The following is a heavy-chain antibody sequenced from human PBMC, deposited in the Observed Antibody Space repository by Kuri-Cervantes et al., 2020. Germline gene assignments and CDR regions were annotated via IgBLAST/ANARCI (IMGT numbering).Heavy chain of an antibody. J-gene: IGHJ4*02. Sequence: GSLRLSCTVSGGSISSYYWSWIRQPPGKGLEWMGYIYYSGSTKYNPSLKSRVAISVDTSKKQFSLRLSSVTAADTAVYYCARGIVVIPAAPGLFFDSWGQGTLVTVSS. D-gene: IGHD2-2*01. CDR1: GGSISSYY. CDR3: ARGIVVIPAAPGLFFDS. V-gene: IGHV4-59*01. CDR2: IYYSGST.